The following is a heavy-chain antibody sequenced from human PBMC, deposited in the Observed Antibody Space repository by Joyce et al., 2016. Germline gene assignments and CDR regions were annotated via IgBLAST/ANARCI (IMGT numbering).Heavy chain of an antibody. J-gene: IGHJ6*02. CDR1: GYTFTNYY. CDR3: ARDTAMATGYYYYGMDV. V-gene: IGHV1-46*01. D-gene: IGHD5-18*01. Sequence: QVQLVQSGAEVKKPGASVKVSCKASGYTFTNYYMHWVRQAPGQGLEWMGIINPSGGSTNSAQKFQGRVTMTRETSTSTVYKELSSLRSEDTAVYYCARDTAMATGYYYYGMDVWGQGTTVTVSS. CDR2: INPSGGST.